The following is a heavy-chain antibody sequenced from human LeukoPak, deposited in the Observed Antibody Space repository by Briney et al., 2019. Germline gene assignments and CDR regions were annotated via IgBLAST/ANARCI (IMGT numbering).Heavy chain of an antibody. CDR2: INGYGSTT. J-gene: IGHJ4*02. Sequence: GGSLRLSCAASGFTFETYWMHWVRQAPGKGLVWASCINGYGSTTNYADSVRGRFTISRDNAKNTLYLQMNSLRAEDTAVYYCARDRLIMGYCSSTSCSVSYFDYWGQGTLVTVSS. CDR3: ARDRLIMGYCSSTSCSVSYFDY. D-gene: IGHD2-2*01. V-gene: IGHV3-74*01. CDR1: GFTFETYW.